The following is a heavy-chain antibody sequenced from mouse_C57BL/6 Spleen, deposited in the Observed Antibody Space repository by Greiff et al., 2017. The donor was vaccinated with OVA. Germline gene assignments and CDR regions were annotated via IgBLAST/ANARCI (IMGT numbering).Heavy chain of an antibody. CDR1: GYTFTSYW. V-gene: IGHV1-64*01. J-gene: IGHJ1*03. CDR2: IHPNSGST. D-gene: IGHD4-1*01. Sequence: QVQLKQPGAELVKPGASVKLSCKASGYTFTSYWMHWVKQRPGQGLEWIGMIHPNSGSTNYNEKFKSKATLTVDKSSSTAYMQLSSLTSEDSAVYYCARWTGTRYFDVWGTGTTVTVSS. CDR3: ARWTGTRYFDV.